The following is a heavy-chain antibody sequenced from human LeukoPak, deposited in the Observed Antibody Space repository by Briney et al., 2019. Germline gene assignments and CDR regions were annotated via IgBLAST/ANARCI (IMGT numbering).Heavy chain of an antibody. CDR2: INPNSGGT. Sequence: GASVKLSRKASGYAFTGYYMHWVRQPPGQGLERMGWINPNSGGTNYGQKFQGRVTMTRDTSISTAYMDLSRLRSDDTAVYYCAIVVRGVIITAGAFDIWGQGKMVTVSS. CDR1: GYAFTGYY. V-gene: IGHV1-2*02. J-gene: IGHJ3*02. D-gene: IGHD3-10*01. CDR3: AIVVRGVIITAGAFDI.